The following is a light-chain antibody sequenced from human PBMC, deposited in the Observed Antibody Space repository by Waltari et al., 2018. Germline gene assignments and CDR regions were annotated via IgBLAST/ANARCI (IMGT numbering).Light chain of an antibody. Sequence: EIVLTQSPGTLSLSPGDRATLSCRASQSISTSYLAWFQQKPGQAPRLLIYGASTRVIGIPDRFGGSGSGTDFTLTISRLEPEDFAVYYCQQYGDSRTFGQGTKVE. J-gene: IGKJ1*01. CDR3: QQYGDSRT. CDR2: GAS. V-gene: IGKV3-20*01. CDR1: QSISTSY.